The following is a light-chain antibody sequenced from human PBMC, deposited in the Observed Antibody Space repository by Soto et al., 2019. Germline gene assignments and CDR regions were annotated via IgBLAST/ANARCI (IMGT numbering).Light chain of an antibody. CDR1: QNIGSW. Sequence: DIQMTQSPSTLSASVGDGVTITCRASQNIGSWLAWYQQKPGEAPKLLISKATNILSGVPSRFSGSGSGTDFSLTISSLQPVDSAAYFCQQYNDFPYSFGPGTKLDI. V-gene: IGKV1-5*03. J-gene: IGKJ2*01. CDR2: KAT. CDR3: QQYNDFPYS.